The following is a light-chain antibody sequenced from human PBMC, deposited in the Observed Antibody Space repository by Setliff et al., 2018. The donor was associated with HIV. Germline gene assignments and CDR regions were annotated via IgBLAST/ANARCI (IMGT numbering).Light chain of an antibody. CDR2: DVN. CDR1: SSDVGGYNY. Sequence: QSVLTQPASVSGSPGQSITISCTGTSSDVGGYNYVSWYQQHPGKAPKLMIYDVNNRPSGVSNRFSGSKSSKTASLTISGLQAEDEADYYCSSYTSSGTVFGGGTKVTVL. CDR3: SSYTSSGTV. J-gene: IGLJ2*01. V-gene: IGLV2-14*01.